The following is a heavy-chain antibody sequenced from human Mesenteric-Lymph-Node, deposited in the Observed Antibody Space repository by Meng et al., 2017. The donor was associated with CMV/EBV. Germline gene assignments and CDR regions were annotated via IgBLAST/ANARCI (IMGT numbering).Heavy chain of an antibody. CDR2: IIPIFATA. Sequence: SCAASGGTFSTYAIRWVRPAPGQGLEWMGGIIPIFATATYAQKFQGRVTISTDESTSTVYMELSSLRSEDTAVYYCARDLGVMVRADWGQGTLVTVSS. D-gene: IGHD3-10*01. CDR1: GGTFSTYA. V-gene: IGHV1-69*05. J-gene: IGHJ4*02. CDR3: ARDLGVMVRAD.